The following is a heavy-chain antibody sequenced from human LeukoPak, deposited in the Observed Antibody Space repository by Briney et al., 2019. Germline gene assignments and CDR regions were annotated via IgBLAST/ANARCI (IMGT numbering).Heavy chain of an antibody. D-gene: IGHD6-19*01. V-gene: IGHV3-23*01. CDR3: VSQRDHRVAVAGSFDN. CDR1: GFTFSNFA. CDR2: ISPDGNYI. Sequence: GGSLRLSCAASGFTFSNFAMSWVRQTPGMGLAWLSAISPDGNYIYYADSVKGRFTTSRDNSKNTLYLQMTSLRVEDTAVYFCVSQRDHRVAVAGSFDNWGQGTLISVSP. J-gene: IGHJ4*02.